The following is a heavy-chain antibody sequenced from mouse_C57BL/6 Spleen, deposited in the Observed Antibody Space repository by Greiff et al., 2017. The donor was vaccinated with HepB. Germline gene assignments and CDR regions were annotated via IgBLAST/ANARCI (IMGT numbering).Heavy chain of an antibody. V-gene: IGHV14-3*01. J-gene: IGHJ3*01. CDR1: GFNIKNTY. Sequence: VQLQQSVAELVRPGASVKLSCTASGFNIKNTYMHWVKQRPEQGREWIGRIDPANGNTKYAPKFQGKATITADTSSKTAYLQRSSQTSEDTAIYYGARKGVDSTGAFAYWGQGTLVTVSA. CDR2: IDPANGNT. D-gene: IGHD3-2*02. CDR3: ARKGVDSTGAFAY.